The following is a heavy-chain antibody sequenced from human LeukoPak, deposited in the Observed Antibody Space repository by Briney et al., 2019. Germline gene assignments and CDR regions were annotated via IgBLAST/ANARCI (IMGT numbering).Heavy chain of an antibody. J-gene: IGHJ4*02. D-gene: IGHD3-22*01. CDR3: ARVWSSGYTKDY. V-gene: IGHV3-48*04. CDR2: ISSSSSTI. CDR1: GFTFSSYS. Sequence: QAGGSLRLSCAASGFTFSSYSIDWVRQAPGKGLDWLSYISSSSSTIYYADSVKGRFTISRDNAKNSVYLQMNSLRAEDTAVYYCARVWSSGYTKDYWGQGTLVTVSS.